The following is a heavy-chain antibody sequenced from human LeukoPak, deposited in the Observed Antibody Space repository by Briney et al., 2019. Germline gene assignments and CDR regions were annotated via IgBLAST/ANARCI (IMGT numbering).Heavy chain of an antibody. D-gene: IGHD1-14*01. CDR2: INHSGST. Sequence: PSETLSLTCAVYGGSFSGYYWSWIRQPPRKGLEWIGEINHSGSTNYNPSLKSRVTISVDTSKNQLSLKLTSVTAADTAMYYCARHPPATGRFDYWGQGTLVTVSS. CDR1: GGSFSGYY. V-gene: IGHV4-34*01. CDR3: ARHPPATGRFDY. J-gene: IGHJ4*02.